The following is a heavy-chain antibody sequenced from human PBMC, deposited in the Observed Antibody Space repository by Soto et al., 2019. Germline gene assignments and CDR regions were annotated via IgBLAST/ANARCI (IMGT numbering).Heavy chain of an antibody. CDR2: ILYD. CDR1: AFTFTAYG. CDR3: ARVSRYDSSGYYRRGFDY. D-gene: IGHD3-22*01. J-gene: IGHJ4*02. Sequence: GGSLRLSCAASAFTFTAYGMDWVRQAPGTGLQWALLILYDAGSVKDRFTVSRDDSKTTVYLQVDGLRSEDTAVYYWARVSRYDSSGYYRRGFDYWGQGTLVTVS. V-gene: IGHV3-30*03.